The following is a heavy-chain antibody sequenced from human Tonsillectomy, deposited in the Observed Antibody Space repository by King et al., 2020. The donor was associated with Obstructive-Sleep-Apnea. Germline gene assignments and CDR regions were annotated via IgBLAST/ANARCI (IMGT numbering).Heavy chain of an antibody. CDR1: GGSISSGGYY. D-gene: IGHD3-10*01. V-gene: IGHV4-31*03. CDR3: ARDILYYDSGSYLDY. CDR2: IFYSGSA. Sequence: QLQESGPGLVKPSQTLSLTCTVSGGSISSGGYYWSWIRQHPGTGLEWIGYIFYSGSAYYNPSLQSRVTLSVDTSKNQFSLKMSSVTAADTAVYYCARDILYYDSGSYLDYWGQGTLVTVSS. J-gene: IGHJ4*02.